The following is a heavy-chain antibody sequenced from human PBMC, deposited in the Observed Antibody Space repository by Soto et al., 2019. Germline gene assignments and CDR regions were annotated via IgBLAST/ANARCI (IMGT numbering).Heavy chain of an antibody. D-gene: IGHD3-9*01. CDR2: IIPIFGTA. Sequence: AVKVSCKASGGTISSYAIRWVRQAPGQGLEWMGGIIPIFGTANYAQKFQGRVTITADESTSTAYMELSSLRSEDTAVYYCARDYDILTGYRRLNYYYYGMDVWGQGTTVIVSS. CDR1: GGTISSYA. CDR3: ARDYDILTGYRRLNYYYYGMDV. J-gene: IGHJ6*02. V-gene: IGHV1-69*13.